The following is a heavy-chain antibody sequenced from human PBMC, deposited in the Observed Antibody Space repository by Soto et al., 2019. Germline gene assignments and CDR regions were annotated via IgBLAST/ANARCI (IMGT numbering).Heavy chain of an antibody. CDR2: IYYSGST. CDR3: ARDIKVLEYYDSSGYVDYYYYGMDV. D-gene: IGHD3-22*01. V-gene: IGHV4-31*03. J-gene: IGHJ6*02. CDR1: GGSISSGGYY. Sequence: QVQLQESGPGLVKPSQTLSLTCTVSGGSISSGGYYWSWIRQHPGKGLEWIGYIYYSGSTYYNPSLKSRVTISVDTSKNQFSLKLSSVTAADTAVYYCARDIKVLEYYDSSGYVDYYYYGMDVWGQGTTVTVSS.